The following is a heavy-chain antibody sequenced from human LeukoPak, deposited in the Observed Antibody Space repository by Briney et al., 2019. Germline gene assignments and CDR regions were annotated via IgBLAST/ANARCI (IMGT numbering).Heavy chain of an antibody. CDR2: IYYTGST. J-gene: IGHJ4*02. V-gene: IGHV4-59*12. Sequence: SETLSLTCTVSGGSINTYYWTWIRQPPGKGPEWIGYIYYTGSTNYNPSLKSRVTMSVDTSKNQFSLKLSSVTAADTAVYYCARDKYYYDSSGYYYFDYWGQGTLVTVSS. CDR1: GGSINTYY. CDR3: ARDKYYYDSSGYYYFDY. D-gene: IGHD3-22*01.